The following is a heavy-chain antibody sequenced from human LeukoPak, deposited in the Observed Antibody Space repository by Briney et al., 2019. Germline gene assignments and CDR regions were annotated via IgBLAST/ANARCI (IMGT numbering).Heavy chain of an antibody. CDR2: ISGSGGST. CDR1: GFTFSSYA. D-gene: IGHD3-22*01. CDR3: AKDYYDSSSTYYFDY. V-gene: IGHV3-23*01. J-gene: IGHJ4*02. Sequence: PGGSLRLSCAASGFTFSSYAMSWVRQAPGKGLEWVSAISGSGGSTYYADSVKGRFPISRDNSKNTLYLQMNSLRAEDTAVYYCAKDYYDSSSTYYFDYWGQGTLVTVSS.